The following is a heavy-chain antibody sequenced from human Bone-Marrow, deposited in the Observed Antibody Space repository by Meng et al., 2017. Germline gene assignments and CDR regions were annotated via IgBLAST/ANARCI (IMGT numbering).Heavy chain of an antibody. CDR2: INHSGST. J-gene: IGHJ6*02. D-gene: IGHD6-13*01. CDR3: AREVLAYSSSYMDV. Sequence: GSLRLSCAVYGGSFSGYYWSWIRQPPGKGLEWIGEINHSGSTNYNPSLKSRVTISVDTSKNQFSLKLSSVTAADTAVYYCAREVLAYSSSYMDVWGQGTTVTVSS. V-gene: IGHV4-34*01. CDR1: GGSFSGYY.